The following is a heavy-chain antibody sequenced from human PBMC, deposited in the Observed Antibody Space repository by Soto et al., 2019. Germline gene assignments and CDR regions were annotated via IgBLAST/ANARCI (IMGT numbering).Heavy chain of an antibody. CDR2: ISAYDGQT. D-gene: IGHD3-22*01. J-gene: IGHJ4*02. CDR3: ARVWYHDSSGYYAFDY. CDR1: GDGFSNYG. V-gene: IGHV1-18*01. Sequence: ASVKVSCKASGDGFSNYGFSWVRQAPGQGLEWMGWISAYDGQTNYTKKFQGRVTMTTDTSSGTAYMELRSLRSDDTAVYYCARVWYHDSSGYYAFDYWGLGTLVTVSS.